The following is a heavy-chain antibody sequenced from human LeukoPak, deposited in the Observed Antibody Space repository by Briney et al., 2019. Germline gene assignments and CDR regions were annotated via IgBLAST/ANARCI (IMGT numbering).Heavy chain of an antibody. CDR3: AKRGPGSPQSGKYYFDY. V-gene: IGHV3-20*04. Sequence: GGSLRLSCAASGFTFDDFGMSWVRQVPGKGLECVSGINWSGDSIYYADSVKGRFTISRDNSKNTLYLQMNSLGAEDTAVYYCAKRGPGSPQSGKYYFDYWGQGTLVTVSS. D-gene: IGHD3-10*01. J-gene: IGHJ4*02. CDR1: GFTFDDFG. CDR2: INWSGDSI.